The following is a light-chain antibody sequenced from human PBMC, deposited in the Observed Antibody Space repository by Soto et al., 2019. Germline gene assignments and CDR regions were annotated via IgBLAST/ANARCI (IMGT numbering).Light chain of an antibody. CDR1: QSVSSY. V-gene: IGKV3-11*01. CDR3: HQRSDWPST. Sequence: EIVLTQSPVTLSLSPGERGTLSCRASQSVSSYLAWYQQKPGQAPRLLIYDASNRATGVPARFSGSGSGTDFTLTISSLEPEDFAVYYCHQRSDWPSTFGGGTKVEIK. J-gene: IGKJ4*01. CDR2: DAS.